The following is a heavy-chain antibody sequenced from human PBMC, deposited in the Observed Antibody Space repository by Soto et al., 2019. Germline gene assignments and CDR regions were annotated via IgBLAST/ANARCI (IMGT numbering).Heavy chain of an antibody. CDR1: GYTFSSYG. CDR2: ISGYNGNT. J-gene: IGHJ4*02. Sequence: GASVKVSCKASGYTFSSYGISWVRQAPGQGLEWMVWISGYNGNTNYAQKVQGRVTMTTDTSTMTAYMELRSLRSDDMAVYYCGREKRSHYFDYWGQGTLVTVSS. D-gene: IGHD4-17*01. CDR3: GREKRSHYFDY. V-gene: IGHV1-18*03.